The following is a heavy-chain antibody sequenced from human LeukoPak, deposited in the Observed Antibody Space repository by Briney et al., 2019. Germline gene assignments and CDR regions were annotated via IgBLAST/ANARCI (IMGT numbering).Heavy chain of an antibody. Sequence: ASVKVSCKASGYTFTSYAMHWVRQAPGQRLEWMGWINAGNGNTKYSQKFQGRVTITRDTSTSTVYMELSSLRSEDTAVYYCARDLPSGSGSYYDYWGQGTLVTVSS. CDR1: GYTFTSYA. V-gene: IGHV1-3*01. CDR2: INAGNGNT. J-gene: IGHJ4*02. CDR3: ARDLPSGSGSYYDY. D-gene: IGHD1-26*01.